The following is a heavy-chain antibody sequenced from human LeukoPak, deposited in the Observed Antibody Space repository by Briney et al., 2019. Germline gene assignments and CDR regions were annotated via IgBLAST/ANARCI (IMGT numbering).Heavy chain of an antibody. V-gene: IGHV1-69*06. CDR2: IIPIFGTA. Sequence: ASVKVSCKASGGTFSSYAIGWVRQAPGQGLEWMGGIIPIFGTANYAQKFQGRVTITADKSTSTAYMELSSLRSEDTAVYYCASLVVDTAMVDYWGQGTLVTVSS. CDR1: GGTFSSYA. J-gene: IGHJ4*02. CDR3: ASLVVDTAMVDY. D-gene: IGHD5-18*01.